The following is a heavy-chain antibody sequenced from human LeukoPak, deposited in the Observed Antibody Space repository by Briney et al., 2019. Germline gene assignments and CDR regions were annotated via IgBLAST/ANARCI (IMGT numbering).Heavy chain of an antibody. CDR2: ISYDGSNK. Sequence: GGSLRLSCATSGFSFYNLAFHWVRQAPGKGLEWVAVISYDGSNKYYADSVKGRFTISRDNSKNTLYLQMNSLRAEDTAVYYCAKDGRPPMDVWGKGTTVTVSS. J-gene: IGHJ6*03. V-gene: IGHV3-30*04. CDR3: AKDGRPPMDV. CDR1: GFSFYNLA.